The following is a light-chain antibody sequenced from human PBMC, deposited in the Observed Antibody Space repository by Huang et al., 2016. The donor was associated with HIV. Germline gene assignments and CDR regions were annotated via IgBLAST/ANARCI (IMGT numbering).Light chain of an antibody. CDR1: QDISNY. Sequence: DIQMTQSPSSLSASVGDRVTITCQASQDISNYLNWYQQKPGKDPKLLIYDSSNLETGVTSRVSGSGSGTDFTFTISSLQPEDIATYYCQQYDNLPPLTFGGGTKVEIK. V-gene: IGKV1-33*01. CDR3: QQYDNLPPLT. CDR2: DSS. J-gene: IGKJ4*01.